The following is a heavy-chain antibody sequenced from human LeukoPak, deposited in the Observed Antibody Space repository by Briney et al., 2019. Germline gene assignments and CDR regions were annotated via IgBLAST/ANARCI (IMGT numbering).Heavy chain of an antibody. CDR1: GGSISSGGYY. D-gene: IGHD3-22*01. V-gene: IGHV4-31*03. CDR2: IYYSGST. Sequence: SETLPLTCTVSGGSISSGGYYWSWIRQHPGKGLEWIGYIYYSGSTYYNPSLKSRVTISVDTSKNQFSLKLSSVTAADTAVYYCARSPPYYDSRAFQHWGQGTLVTVSS. CDR3: ARSPPYYDSRAFQH. J-gene: IGHJ1*01.